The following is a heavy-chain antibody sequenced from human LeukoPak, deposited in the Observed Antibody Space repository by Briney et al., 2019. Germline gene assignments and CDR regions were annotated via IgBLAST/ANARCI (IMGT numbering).Heavy chain of an antibody. CDR3: ARGLRDRYGMDV. D-gene: IGHD5-12*01. CDR1: GFTFSSYS. J-gene: IGHJ6*02. Sequence: PGGSLRLSCAASGFTFSSYSMNWVRQAPGKGLEWVSSISSSSSYIYYADSVKGRFTISRDNARNTVYLQINSLTAEDTAVYYCARGLRDRYGMDVWGQGTTVTVSS. V-gene: IGHV3-21*01. CDR2: ISSSSSYI.